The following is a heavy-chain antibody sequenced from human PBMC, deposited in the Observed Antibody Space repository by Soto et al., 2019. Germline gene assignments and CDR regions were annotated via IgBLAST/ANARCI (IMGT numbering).Heavy chain of an antibody. Sequence: QVQLQESGPGLVKPSGTLSLTCAVSGGSISSTNWWSWVRQPPGKGLEWIGEIYHSGSTNYNPSLKSRVTISVDKSKNQFSLKLSSVTAADTAVYYCATVPNWNDEGYWFDPWGQGTLVTVSS. D-gene: IGHD1-1*01. V-gene: IGHV4-4*02. CDR3: ATVPNWNDEGYWFDP. CDR2: IYHSGST. J-gene: IGHJ5*02. CDR1: GGSISSTNW.